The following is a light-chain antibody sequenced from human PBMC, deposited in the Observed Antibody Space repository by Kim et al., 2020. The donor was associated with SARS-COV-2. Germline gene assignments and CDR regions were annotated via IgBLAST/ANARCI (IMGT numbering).Light chain of an antibody. CDR1: SSDVGGYNY. J-gene: IGLJ2*01. CDR3: SSFSSSSTVV. CDR2: DVS. V-gene: IGLV2-14*03. Sequence: GKSITISCTGSSSDVGGYNYVSWYQQHPGKAPKLMIYDVSNRPSGVSNRFSGSQSGNTASLTISGLQAEDEADYYCSSFSSSSTVVFGGGTKVTVL.